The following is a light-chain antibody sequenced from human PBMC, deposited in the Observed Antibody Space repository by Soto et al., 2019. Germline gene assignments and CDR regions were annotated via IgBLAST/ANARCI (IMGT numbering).Light chain of an antibody. V-gene: IGKV1-5*03. CDR2: KAS. CDR1: QTISSW. Sequence: DIQITQSPSTLSGSVGDRVTITCRASQTISSWLAWYQQKPGKAPKLLTYKASTLKSGVPSRFSGSGSGTEFTLTISSLQPDDFATYYCQHYNSYSEAFGQGTKV. J-gene: IGKJ1*01. CDR3: QHYNSYSEA.